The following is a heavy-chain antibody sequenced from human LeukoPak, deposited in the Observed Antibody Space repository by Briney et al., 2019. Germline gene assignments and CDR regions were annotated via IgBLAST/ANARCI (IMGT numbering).Heavy chain of an antibody. CDR1: GYTFTGYY. Sequence: RASVKVSCKASGYTFTGYYMHWVRQAPGQGLEWMGWINPNSGGTNYAQKFQGRVTMTRDTSISTAYMELSRLRSDDTAVYYCARAYYYDSSGYYYADYWGQGTLVTVSS. CDR2: INPNSGGT. D-gene: IGHD3-22*01. V-gene: IGHV1-2*02. CDR3: ARAYYYDSSGYYYADY. J-gene: IGHJ4*02.